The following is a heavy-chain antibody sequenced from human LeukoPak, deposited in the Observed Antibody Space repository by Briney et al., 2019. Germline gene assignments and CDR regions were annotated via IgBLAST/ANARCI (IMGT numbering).Heavy chain of an antibody. CDR2: ISSSSSDI. V-gene: IGHV3-21*01. Sequence: PGGSLRLSCAASGFTFSSYEMNWVRQAPGKGLEWVASISSSSSDIYYADSGKGRFTISRDNAKNSLYLQMNSLRAEDTAVYYCARRGGSGWDFDYWGQGTLVTVSS. D-gene: IGHD6-19*01. J-gene: IGHJ4*02. CDR1: GFTFSSYE. CDR3: ARRGGSGWDFDY.